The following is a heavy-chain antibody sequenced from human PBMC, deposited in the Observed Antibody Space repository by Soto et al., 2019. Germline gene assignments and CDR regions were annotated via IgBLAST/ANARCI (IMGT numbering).Heavy chain of an antibody. Sequence: PSETLSLTCTVSGGSISSGGYYWSWIRQPPGKGLEWIGYIYYSGSTYYNPSLKSRVTISVDTSKNQFSLELSSVTAADTAVYYCARGGDGGYDWWGQGTLVTVSS. V-gene: IGHV4-30-4*01. CDR3: ARGGDGGYDW. D-gene: IGHD5-12*01. J-gene: IGHJ4*02. CDR1: GGSISSGGYY. CDR2: IYYSGST.